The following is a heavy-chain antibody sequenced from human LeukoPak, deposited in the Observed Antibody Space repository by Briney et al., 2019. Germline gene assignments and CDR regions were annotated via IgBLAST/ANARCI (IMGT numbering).Heavy chain of an antibody. J-gene: IGHJ4*02. Sequence: SETLTLTCAVYGGSSSGYYWSWIRQPPGKGLEWIGEINHSGSTNYNPSLKSRVTISVDTSKNQFSLKLSSVTAADTAVYYCARGFYRRPADYWGQGTLVTVSS. CDR1: GGSSSGYY. CDR2: INHSGST. CDR3: ARGFYRRPADY. V-gene: IGHV4-34*01. D-gene: IGHD4-11*01.